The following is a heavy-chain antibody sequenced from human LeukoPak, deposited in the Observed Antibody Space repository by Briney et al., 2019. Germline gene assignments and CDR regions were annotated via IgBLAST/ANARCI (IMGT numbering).Heavy chain of an antibody. CDR3: ARVKIAAAGNDY. Sequence: GGSLRLSCAASGFTFSSYAMHWVRQAPGKGLEWVAVISYDGSNKYYADSVKGRFTISRDNSKNTLYLQMNSLRAEDTAVYYCARVKIAAAGNDYWGQGTLVTVSS. CDR1: GFTFSSYA. V-gene: IGHV3-30-3*01. D-gene: IGHD6-13*01. CDR2: ISYDGSNK. J-gene: IGHJ4*02.